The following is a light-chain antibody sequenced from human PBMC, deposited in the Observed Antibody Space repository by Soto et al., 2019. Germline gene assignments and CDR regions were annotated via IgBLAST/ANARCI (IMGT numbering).Light chain of an antibody. Sequence: QSVLTQPPSASGTPGQRVTISCSGSSSNIGSNYVNWYQHLPGTAPKLLIYRNDQRPSGVPDRFSSSKSGTSASLAISGLRSEDEADYYCATRDDSLSGHWLFGGGTKLTVL. J-gene: IGLJ3*02. CDR3: ATRDDSLSGHWL. CDR1: SSNIGSNY. CDR2: RND. V-gene: IGLV1-47*01.